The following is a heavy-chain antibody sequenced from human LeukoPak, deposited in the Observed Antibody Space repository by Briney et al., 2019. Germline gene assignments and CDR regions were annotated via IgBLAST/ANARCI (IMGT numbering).Heavy chain of an antibody. D-gene: IGHD2-15*01. V-gene: IGHV4-30-4*01. J-gene: IGHJ5*02. Sequence: SQTLSLTCTVSGGSISRGTYYWSWIRQPPGKGLEWIGYIYYSGSTYYNPSLKSRVTISVDTSKNQFSLKLSSVTAADTAVYYCARGEGYCSGGSCYSSDEPWGQGTLVTVSS. CDR1: GGSISRGTYY. CDR2: IYYSGST. CDR3: ARGEGYCSGGSCYSSDEP.